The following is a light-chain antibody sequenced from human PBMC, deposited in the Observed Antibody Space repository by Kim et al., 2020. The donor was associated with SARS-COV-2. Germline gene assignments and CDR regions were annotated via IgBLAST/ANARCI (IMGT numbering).Light chain of an antibody. Sequence: EIVLTQSPATLSLSPGERATLSCRASQSVGSYLAWYQQKPGQAPRLLIYDTSNRATGIPARFSGSGSGTDFTLTISSLEPEDFAVYHCQQRRNWPLAFGGGTKVDIK. CDR2: DTS. J-gene: IGKJ4*01. CDR1: QSVGSY. CDR3: QQRRNWPLA. V-gene: IGKV3-11*01.